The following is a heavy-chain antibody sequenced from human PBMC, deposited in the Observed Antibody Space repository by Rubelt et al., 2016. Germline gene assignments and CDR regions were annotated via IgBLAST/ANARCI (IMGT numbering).Heavy chain of an antibody. V-gene: IGHV3-7*03. CDR2: IKQDGREE. Sequence: EVQLVESGGGLVQPGGSLRLSCAASGFTLSSYWMSWFRQAPGKGLEWVANIKQDGREEYYVDSVKGRFTISRDNAKNSLYLEMNSLRAEDTAVYYCARDLGSDSSSFGAFDIWGQGTMVTVSS. CDR3: ARDLGSDSSSFGAFDI. CDR1: GFTLSSYW. D-gene: IGHD6-13*01. J-gene: IGHJ3*02.